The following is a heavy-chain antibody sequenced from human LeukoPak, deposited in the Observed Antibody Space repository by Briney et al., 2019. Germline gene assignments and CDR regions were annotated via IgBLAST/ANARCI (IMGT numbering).Heavy chain of an antibody. Sequence: GGSLRLSCAASGFTFSSCAMSWVRQAPGKGLEWVSAISGSGGSTYYADSVKGRLTISRDNSKNTLYLQMNSLRAEDTAIYYCTRVGYIDEGIDYWGQGTLVTVSS. CDR2: ISGSGGST. V-gene: IGHV3-23*01. CDR1: GFTFSSCA. J-gene: IGHJ4*02. D-gene: IGHD5-24*01. CDR3: TRVGYIDEGIDY.